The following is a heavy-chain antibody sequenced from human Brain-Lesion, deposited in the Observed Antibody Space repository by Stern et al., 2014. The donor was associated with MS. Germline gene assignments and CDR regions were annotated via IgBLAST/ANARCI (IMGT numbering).Heavy chain of an antibody. CDR2: ISYDGSNK. CDR3: AKNPGGFTID. V-gene: IGHV3-30*18. D-gene: IGHD3-3*01. CDR1: GFTFSSYD. Sequence: VQLVESGGGVVQPGRSRRLSCAASGFTFSSYDLHWVRQGPGKGLGGVASISYDGSNKYYADSVKGRFTISRDNSKNTLFLQMNSLRTEDTAVYYCAKNPGGFTIDWGQGTLVTVSS. J-gene: IGHJ4*02.